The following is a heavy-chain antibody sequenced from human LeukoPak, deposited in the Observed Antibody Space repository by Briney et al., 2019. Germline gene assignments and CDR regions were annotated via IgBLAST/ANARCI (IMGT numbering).Heavy chain of an antibody. V-gene: IGHV1-24*01. D-gene: IGHD2-2*01. CDR3: AILDCSSTSCYDWDY. CDR1: GYTLAELS. J-gene: IGHJ4*02. Sequence: ASVKVSCKVSGYTLAELSMHWVRQAPGKVLEWMGGFDPEDGETIYAQKFQGRVTMTEDTSTDTAYMELSSLRSEDTAVYYCAILDCSSTSCYDWDYWGQGTLVTVSS. CDR2: FDPEDGET.